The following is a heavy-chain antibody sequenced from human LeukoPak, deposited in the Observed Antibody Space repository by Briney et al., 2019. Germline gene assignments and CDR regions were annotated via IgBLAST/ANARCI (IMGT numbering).Heavy chain of an antibody. V-gene: IGHV4-39*07. CDR3: STHYFDSSGYFRYFQH. CDR1: GGSISSSSYY. Sequence: SETLSLTCTVSGGSISSSSYYWGWIRQPPGKGLEWIGSIYYSGSTYYNPSLKSRVTMSVDMSKNHFSLNLSSVTAADTAVYYCSTHYFDSSGYFRYFQHWGQGTLVTVSS. D-gene: IGHD3-22*01. CDR2: IYYSGST. J-gene: IGHJ1*01.